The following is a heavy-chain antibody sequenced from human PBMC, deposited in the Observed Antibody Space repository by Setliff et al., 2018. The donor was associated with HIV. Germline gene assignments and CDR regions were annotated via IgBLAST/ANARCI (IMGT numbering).Heavy chain of an antibody. CDR1: EFTFSSYA. CDR2: IWYDGSIE. Sequence: GGSLRLSCAACEFTFSSYAMHWVRQAEGKGLEWVAVIWYDGSIEYYIDSVKGRFTISRDNSKSTLYLQMNNLRAEDTGAYYCANSYSASGNYHYYDYLYVWGKGTTVTFSS. J-gene: IGHJ6*03. CDR3: ANSYSASGNYHYYDYLYV. V-gene: IGHV3-33*08. D-gene: IGHD3-10*01.